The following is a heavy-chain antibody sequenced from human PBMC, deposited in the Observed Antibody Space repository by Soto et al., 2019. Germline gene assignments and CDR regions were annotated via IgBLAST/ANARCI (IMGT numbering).Heavy chain of an antibody. J-gene: IGHJ6*03. CDR1: GFTFSSYA. D-gene: IGHD6-6*01. V-gene: IGHV3-23*01. CDR3: ARRARPDFYYMDV. CDR2: ISGSGGST. Sequence: GGSLRLSCAASGFTFSSYAMSWVRQAPGKGLEWVSAISGSGGSTYYANSVKGRFTISRDNSKNTVYLQMGSLRPEDMAVYYCARRARPDFYYMDVWGKGTTVTVSS.